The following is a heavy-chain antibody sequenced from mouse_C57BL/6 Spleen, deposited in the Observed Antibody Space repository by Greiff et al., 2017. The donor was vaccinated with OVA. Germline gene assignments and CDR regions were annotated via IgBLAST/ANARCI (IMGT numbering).Heavy chain of an antibody. CDR3: TSVVATDFDY. CDR2: IRLKSDTYAT. Sequence: EVKVVESGGGLVQPGGSMKLSCVASGFTFSNYWMNWVRQSPEKGLEWVAQIRLKSDTYATHYAESVKGRFTISRDDSKSTVYLQMNNLRAEDTGIYYCTSVVATDFDYWGQGTTLTVSS. CDR1: GFTFSNYW. J-gene: IGHJ2*01. D-gene: IGHD1-1*01. V-gene: IGHV6-3*01.